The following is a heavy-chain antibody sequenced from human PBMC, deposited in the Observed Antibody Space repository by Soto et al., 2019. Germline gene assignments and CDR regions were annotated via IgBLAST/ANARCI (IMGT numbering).Heavy chain of an antibody. V-gene: IGHV3-30*18. J-gene: IGHJ4*02. CDR2: ISYDGSNK. CDR1: GFTFSSYG. D-gene: IGHD3-3*01. Sequence: VGSLRLSCAASGFTFSSYGMHWVRQAPGKGLEWVAVISYDGSNKYYADSVKGRFTISRDNSKNTLYLQMNSLRAEDTAVYYCANADEDFWSGYPGVYWGQGTLVTVS. CDR3: ANADEDFWSGYPGVY.